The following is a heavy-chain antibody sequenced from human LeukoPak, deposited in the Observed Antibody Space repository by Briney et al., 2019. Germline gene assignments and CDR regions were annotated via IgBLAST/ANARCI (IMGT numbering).Heavy chain of an antibody. Sequence: GGSLRPSCAASGFTFSSYWMHWVRQAPGKGLVWFSRINSDGSSTSYADSVKGRFTISRDNANNKLYLQMKSLRAEDTAVYYCARHPTLYPEWGQGTLVTVSS. CDR1: GFTFSSYW. CDR2: INSDGSST. CDR3: ARHPTLYPE. D-gene: IGHD2-8*01. V-gene: IGHV3-74*01. J-gene: IGHJ4*02.